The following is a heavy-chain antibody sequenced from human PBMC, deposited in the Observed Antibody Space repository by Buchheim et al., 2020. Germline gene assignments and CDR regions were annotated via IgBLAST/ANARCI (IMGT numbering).Heavy chain of an antibody. CDR2: IKQDGSEK. Sequence: EVQLVESGGGLVQPGGSLRLSCAASGFTFSNFRMSWVRQAPGKGLEWVANIKQDGSEKYYVDSVKGRFTISRDNAKNSLYLQMNSLRAEDTAVYYCARVSTRSYYDFWSGYYSYYYYGMDVWGQGTT. CDR3: ARVSTRSYYDFWSGYYSYYYYGMDV. J-gene: IGHJ6*02. D-gene: IGHD3-3*01. V-gene: IGHV3-7*01. CDR1: GFTFSNFR.